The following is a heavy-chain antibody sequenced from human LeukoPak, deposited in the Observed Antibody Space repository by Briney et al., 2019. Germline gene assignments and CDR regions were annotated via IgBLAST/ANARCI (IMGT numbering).Heavy chain of an antibody. V-gene: IGHV3-30*02. CDR3: AKAYSHYYYYYMDV. J-gene: IGHJ6*03. D-gene: IGHD4-11*01. CDR2: IRFDGSNK. CDR1: GFTFSSYG. Sequence: SGGSLRLSCAASGFTFSSYGMHWVRQAPGKGLEWVAFIRFDGSNKYYADSVKGRFTISRDNSKNTLYLQMNSLRAEDTAVYHCAKAYSHYYYYYMDVWGKGTTVTVSS.